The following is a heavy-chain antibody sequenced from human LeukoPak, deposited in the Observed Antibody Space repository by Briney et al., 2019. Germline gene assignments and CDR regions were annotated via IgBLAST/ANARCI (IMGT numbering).Heavy chain of an antibody. J-gene: IGHJ4*02. Sequence: GGSLRLSCAVSGFNLNSYAMHWVRQAPGQGLEWVAVIRHDEANSFYADSVQGRFTISRDTSKKLLYLQMNSLRVEDTAVYYCAKEYTPSSPLGELDSWGQGTLVIVSS. CDR2: IRHDEANS. D-gene: IGHD6-6*01. CDR1: GFNLNSYA. V-gene: IGHV3-30*02. CDR3: AKEYTPSSPLGELDS.